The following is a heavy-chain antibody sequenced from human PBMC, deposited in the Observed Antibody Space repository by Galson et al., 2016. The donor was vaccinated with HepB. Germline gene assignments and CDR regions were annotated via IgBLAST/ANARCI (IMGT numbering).Heavy chain of an antibody. V-gene: IGHV3-33*01. J-gene: IGHJ4*02. CDR2: IWSVGSKQ. D-gene: IGHD3-3*01. Sequence: SLRRYCAASGFTFRSYRMHWVRQAPGKGLEWVAVIWSVGSKQYYGESVEGRFSISRDDSKHTVYLEMTSLVAEDTALYYCSRDHYDFWSGYYVDYWGQGTVVTVSS. CDR3: SRDHYDFWSGYYVDY. CDR1: GFTFRSYR.